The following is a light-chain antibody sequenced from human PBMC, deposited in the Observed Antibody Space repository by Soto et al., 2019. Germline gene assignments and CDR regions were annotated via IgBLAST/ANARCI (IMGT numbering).Light chain of an antibody. Sequence: QSVLTQPPSASGSPGQSVTISCTGTSSDVGGYNYVSWYQQYPGRAPKLMIYEVTKRPSGVPDRFSGSKSGYTASLTVSGLQAEDEADYYCSSYAASNNFYFVFGGGTKLTVL. V-gene: IGLV2-8*01. CDR3: SSYAASNNFYFV. CDR1: SSDVGGYNY. CDR2: EVT. J-gene: IGLJ3*02.